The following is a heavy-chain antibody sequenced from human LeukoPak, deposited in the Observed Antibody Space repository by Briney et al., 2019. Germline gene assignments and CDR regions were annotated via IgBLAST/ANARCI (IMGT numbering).Heavy chain of an antibody. J-gene: IGHJ4*02. CDR2: ISSSSSYI. V-gene: IGHV3-21*01. CDR1: GFTFSSYS. Sequence: GGSLRLSCAASGFTFSSYSMNWVRQAPGKGLEWVSSISSSSSYIYYADSVKGRFTISRDNAKNSLYLQMNSLRAEDTAVYYCARDNNWNSGYFGYWGQGTLVTVSS. CDR3: ARDNNWNSGYFGY. D-gene: IGHD1-1*01.